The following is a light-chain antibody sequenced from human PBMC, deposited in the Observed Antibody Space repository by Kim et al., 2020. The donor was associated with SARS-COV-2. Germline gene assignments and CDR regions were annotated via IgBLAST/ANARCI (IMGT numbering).Light chain of an antibody. CDR3: QHSWT. V-gene: IGKV1-5*03. CDR1: QSISSW. Sequence: DIQMTQSPSTLSASVGDRVTITCRASQSISSWLAWYQQKPGKVPKLLIYKASSLESGVPSRFSGSGSGTEFTLTISSLQPDDFATYYCQHSWTFGQGTKVDIK. J-gene: IGKJ1*01. CDR2: KAS.